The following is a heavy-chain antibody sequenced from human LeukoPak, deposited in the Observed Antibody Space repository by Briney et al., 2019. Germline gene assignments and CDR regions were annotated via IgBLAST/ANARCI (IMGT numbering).Heavy chain of an antibody. J-gene: IGHJ2*01. CDR3: ARDTITMIEVAYWNFDL. D-gene: IGHD3-22*01. CDR2: ISSSSSYI. CDR1: GFTFSSYN. V-gene: IGHV3-21*01. Sequence: PGGSLRLSCAASGFTFSSYNMTWVRQAPGKGLEWVSSISSSSSYIYYADSVKGRFTISRDNAKNSLYLQMNSLRDEDTAVYYCARDTITMIEVAYWNFDLWGRGTLVTVSS.